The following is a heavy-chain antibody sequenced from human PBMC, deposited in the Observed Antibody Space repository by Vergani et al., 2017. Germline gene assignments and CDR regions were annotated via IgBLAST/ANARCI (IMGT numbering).Heavy chain of an antibody. CDR3: AKLPSGRIVGPLYYFDS. V-gene: IGHV3-33*06. D-gene: IGHD1-26*01. CDR1: RSTFKTYG. CDR2: IYYDGSNA. J-gene: IGHJ4*02. Sequence: QGQLVESGGGIVQPGRSLTLSCVASRSTFKTYGMHWVRQAPGKGLEWVGLIYYDGSNAYYADSVKGRFTISRDNSKNTLYLQMSSLRAEDTAVYYCAKLPSGRIVGPLYYFDSWGQGTLVTVSS.